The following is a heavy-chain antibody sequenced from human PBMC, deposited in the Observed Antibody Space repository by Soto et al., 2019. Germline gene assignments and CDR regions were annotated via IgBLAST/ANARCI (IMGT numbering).Heavy chain of an antibody. Sequence: SVKVSCKASGGTFSSYAISWVRQAPGQGLEWMGGIIPIFGTANYAQKFQGRVTITADESTSTAYMELSSLRSEDTAVYYCARVFKSGDYYDSPGNFCFDPWGQGTLVTVSS. V-gene: IGHV1-69*13. CDR2: IIPIFGTA. J-gene: IGHJ5*02. CDR3: ARVFKSGDYYDSPGNFCFDP. CDR1: GGTFSSYA. D-gene: IGHD3-22*01.